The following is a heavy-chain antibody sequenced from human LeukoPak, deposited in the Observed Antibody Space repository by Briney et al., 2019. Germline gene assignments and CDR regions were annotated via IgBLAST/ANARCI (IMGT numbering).Heavy chain of an antibody. CDR2: MNPNSGNT. J-gene: IGHJ4*02. CDR3: ARALGPYCGGDCYSFDY. D-gene: IGHD2-21*02. CDR1: GYTFTSYD. Sequence: ASVKVSCKASGYTFTSYDINWVRQATGQGLEWMGWMNPNSGNTGYAQKFQGRVTITRNTSISTAYMELSSLRSEDTAVYYCARALGPYCGGDCYSFDYWGQGTLVTVSS. V-gene: IGHV1-8*03.